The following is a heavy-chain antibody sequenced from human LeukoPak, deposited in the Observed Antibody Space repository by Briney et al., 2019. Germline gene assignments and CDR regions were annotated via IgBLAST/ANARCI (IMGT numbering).Heavy chain of an antibody. CDR2: ISSSSSYI. D-gene: IGHD4-17*01. CDR3: ARDSPATVAKVDY. J-gene: IGHJ4*02. V-gene: IGHV3-21*01. Sequence: GGSLRLSCAASGFTFSSYSMNWVRQAPGKGLEWVSSISSSSSYIYYADSVKGRFTISRDNAKNSLYLQMNSLRAEDTAVYYCARDSPATVAKVDYWGQGTLVTVSS. CDR1: GFTFSSYS.